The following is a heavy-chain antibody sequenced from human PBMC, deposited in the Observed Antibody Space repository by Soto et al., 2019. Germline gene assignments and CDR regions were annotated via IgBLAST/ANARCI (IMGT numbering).Heavy chain of an antibody. V-gene: IGHV1-18*01. CDR2: TSGYSGNS. J-gene: IGHJ3*01. D-gene: IGHD3-3*02. CDR3: ARDIFGHVDAFDL. CDR1: GYIFSSFY. Sequence: ASVTVSCQASGYIFSSFYINWVRQAPGQGLEWMGWTSGYSGNSKYAQKFQCRVTMTTDTSTNTGYMEMRSLTSDDTAVYYCARDIFGHVDAFDLWGQGTMVTVSS.